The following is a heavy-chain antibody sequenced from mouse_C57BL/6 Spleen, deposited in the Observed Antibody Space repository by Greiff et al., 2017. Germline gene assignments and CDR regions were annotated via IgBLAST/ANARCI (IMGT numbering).Heavy chain of an antibody. CDR2: IDPSDSYT. CDR3: ARFHYYGSSYFYY. J-gene: IGHJ2*01. D-gene: IGHD1-1*01. CDR1: GYTFTSYW. Sequence: QVQLQQPGAELVMPGASVKLSCKASGYTFTSYWMHWVKQRPGQGLEWIGEIDPSDSYTNYNQKFKGKSTLTVDKSSSTAYMQLSSLTSEDSAVYYFARFHYYGSSYFYYWGQGTTLTVSS. V-gene: IGHV1-69*01.